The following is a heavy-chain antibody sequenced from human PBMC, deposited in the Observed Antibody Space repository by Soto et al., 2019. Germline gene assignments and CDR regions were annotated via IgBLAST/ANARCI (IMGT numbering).Heavy chain of an antibody. CDR1: GYRFTNSW. D-gene: IGHD1-1*01. J-gene: IGHJ4*02. V-gene: IGHV5-10-1*01. CDR2: IDPSDSYT. CDR3: ARLGYGYYFDY. Sequence: GESLKISCKGSGYRFTNSWITWVRQMPGKGLEWMGRIDPSDSYTNYSPSFQGHVTISVDKSISTAYPQWSSLKASDTAIYYCARLGYGYYFDYWGQGTLVTVSS.